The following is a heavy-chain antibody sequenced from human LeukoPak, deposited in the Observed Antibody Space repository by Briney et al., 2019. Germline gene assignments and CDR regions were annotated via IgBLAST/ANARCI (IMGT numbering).Heavy chain of an antibody. CDR3: ARESPSSWNH. CDR1: GFTFSSYS. V-gene: IGHV3-21*01. J-gene: IGHJ4*02. Sequence: PGGSLRLSCAASGFTFSSYSMNWVRQAPGKGLEWVSSIGSSSSYIYYADSVKGRFTTSRDNAKNSLYLQMNSLRAEDTAVYYCARESPSSWNHWGQGTLVTVSS. D-gene: IGHD6-13*01. CDR2: IGSSSSYI.